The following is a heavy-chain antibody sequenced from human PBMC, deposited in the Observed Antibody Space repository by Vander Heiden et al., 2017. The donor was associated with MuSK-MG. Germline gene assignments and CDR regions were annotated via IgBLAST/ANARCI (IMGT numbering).Heavy chain of an antibody. Sequence: QVQLHESAPGLFKPSGTFPLTCAVSGGPISSSNWWSWVRQPPGKGLEWIGEIYHSGSTNYNPSLKSRVTISVDKSKNQCSLKLSSVTDADTAVYYCSIGTAVAGTFDYWGEGPLVTVSS. CDR3: SIGTAVAGTFDY. CDR2: IYHSGST. V-gene: IGHV4-4*02. D-gene: IGHD6-19*01. J-gene: IGHJ4*02. CDR1: GGPISSSNW.